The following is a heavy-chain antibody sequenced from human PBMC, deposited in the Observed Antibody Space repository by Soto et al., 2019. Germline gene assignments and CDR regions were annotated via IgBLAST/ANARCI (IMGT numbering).Heavy chain of an antibody. D-gene: IGHD1-26*01. CDR3: AKARVRIVGANSFDY. V-gene: IGHV3-30*18. Sequence: ALRLSCAASGFTFSSYGMHWVRQAPGKGLEWVAVISDDGDKGYYADSVRGRLIISRDNSKDTLYLQMNSLGPDDTAVYFCAKARVRIVGANSFDYWGQGTPVTVSS. J-gene: IGHJ4*02. CDR2: ISDDGDKG. CDR1: GFTFSSYG.